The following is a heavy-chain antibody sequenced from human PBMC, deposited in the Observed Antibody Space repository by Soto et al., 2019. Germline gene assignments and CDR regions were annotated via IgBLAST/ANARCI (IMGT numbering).Heavy chain of an antibody. CDR3: AKDLAPGDY. Sequence: GGSLRLSCAASGFAFSNYAMSWARQAPGKGLEWVSTISVSGFATXXPDSVKGRXTISRDNSKNTXYLQMXSLRAEDTARYYCAKDLAPGDYWGQGTLVTVSS. CDR2: ISVSGFAT. V-gene: IGHV3-23*01. J-gene: IGHJ4*02. CDR1: GFAFSNYA.